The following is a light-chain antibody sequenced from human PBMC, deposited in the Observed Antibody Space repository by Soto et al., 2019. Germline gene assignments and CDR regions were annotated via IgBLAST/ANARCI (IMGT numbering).Light chain of an antibody. CDR3: QQHVNLPYT. V-gene: IGKV1-33*01. CDR1: QDLTNY. CDR2: DTT. J-gene: IGKJ2*01. Sequence: DIQMTQSPTSLAASVGDRVTITCQASQDLTNYLNWYQQKPGEAPKLLIYDTTTLEEGVPTRFSGGGSGTHFTFTINGLQPEDAAIYFCQQHVNLPYTFGQGTKLEFK.